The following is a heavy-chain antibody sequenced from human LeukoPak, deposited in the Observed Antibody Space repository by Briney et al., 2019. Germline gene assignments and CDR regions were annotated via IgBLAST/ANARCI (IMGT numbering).Heavy chain of an antibody. V-gene: IGHV4-59*11. CDR1: GGSINSHY. CDR3: ASRPADSTWYGVFDY. CDR2: VFYPGST. Sequence: PSETLSLTCTVSGGSINSHYWSWIRQPPGKGLEWISYVFYPGSTNYNPSLKSRVTMSLDTSRDQFSLRLTSVTAADTAIYYCASRPADSTWYGVFDYWSQGTLVTVSS. D-gene: IGHD6-13*01. J-gene: IGHJ4*02.